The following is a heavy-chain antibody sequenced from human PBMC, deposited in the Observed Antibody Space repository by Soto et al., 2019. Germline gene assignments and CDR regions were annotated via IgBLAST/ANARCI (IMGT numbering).Heavy chain of an antibody. CDR2: ISYDGSNK. CDR3: AKSNSAYCGGDCYYYYYYYGMDV. CDR1: GFTFSSYG. D-gene: IGHD2-21*02. J-gene: IGHJ6*02. Sequence: QVQLVESGGGVVQPGRSLRLSCAASGFTFSSYGMHWVRQAPGKGLEWVAVISYDGSNKYYADSVKGRFTISRDNSKNTPYLQMNSLRAEDTAVYYCAKSNSAYCGGDCYYYYYYYGMDVWGQGTTVTVSS. V-gene: IGHV3-30*18.